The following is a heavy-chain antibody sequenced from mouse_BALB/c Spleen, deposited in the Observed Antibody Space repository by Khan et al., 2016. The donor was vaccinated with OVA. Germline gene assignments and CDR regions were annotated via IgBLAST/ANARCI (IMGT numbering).Heavy chain of an antibody. CDR2: ILPGSGNT. J-gene: IGHJ1*01. Sequence: QVQLKESGAELMKPGASVKISCKATGYTFSSYWIEWVKQRPGHGLEWIGEILPGSGNTNCTENFKGKATFTADTSSNTAYMQLSSLTSEDSAVYCWVRYGNHWYFDFWGAGTTVTVSS. D-gene: IGHD2-1*01. CDR3: VRYGNHWYFDF. CDR1: GYTFSSYW. V-gene: IGHV1-9*01.